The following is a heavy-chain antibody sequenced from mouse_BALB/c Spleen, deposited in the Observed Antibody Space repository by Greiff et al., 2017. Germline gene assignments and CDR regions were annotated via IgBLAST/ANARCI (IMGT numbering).Heavy chain of an antibody. D-gene: IGHD2-4*01. J-gene: IGHJ3*01. Sequence: EVQLVESGGGLVKPGGSLKLSCAASGFTFSSYTMSWVRQTPEKRLEWVATISSGGSYTYYPDSVKGRFTISRDNAKNTLYLQMSSLKSEDTAMYYCTRDEGDYARFAYWGQGTLVTVSA. CDR1: GFTFSSYT. V-gene: IGHV5-6-4*01. CDR2: ISSGGSYT. CDR3: TRDEGDYARFAY.